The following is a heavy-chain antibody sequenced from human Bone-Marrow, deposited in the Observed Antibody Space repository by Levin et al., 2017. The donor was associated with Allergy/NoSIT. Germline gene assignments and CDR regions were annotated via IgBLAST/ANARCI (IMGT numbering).Heavy chain of an antibody. CDR1: GFTFRTYA. J-gene: IGHJ4*02. Sequence: GGSLRLSCAASGFTFRTYAMHWVRQAPGKGLEWVAVISYDGGKKYCADSVKGRFTLSRDNSKNMLYLQMNSLRAEDTAVYYCASDYAMVAYWGQGTLVTVSS. D-gene: IGHD5-18*01. V-gene: IGHV3-30*03. CDR2: ISYDGGKK. CDR3: ASDYAMVAY.